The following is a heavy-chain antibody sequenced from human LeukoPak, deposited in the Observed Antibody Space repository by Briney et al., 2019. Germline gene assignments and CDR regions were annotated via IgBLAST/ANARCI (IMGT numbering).Heavy chain of an antibody. CDR2: IKQDGSEK. Sequence: GGSLRLSCAASGFTFSSYEMNWVRQAPGKGLEWVANIKQDGSEKYYVDSVKGRFTISRDNAKNSLYLQMNSLRAEDTAVYYCARDYDSSIADYWGQGTLVTVSS. D-gene: IGHD3-22*01. CDR1: GFTFSSYE. J-gene: IGHJ4*02. CDR3: ARDYDSSIADY. V-gene: IGHV3-7*01.